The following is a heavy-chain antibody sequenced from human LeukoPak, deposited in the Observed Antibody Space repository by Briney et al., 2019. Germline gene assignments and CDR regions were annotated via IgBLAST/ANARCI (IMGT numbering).Heavy chain of an antibody. CDR3: AKGGLGGYKAVFDY. V-gene: IGHV3-23*01. J-gene: IGHJ4*02. CDR1: GFTFAGNA. CDR2: ISAGDGSS. Sequence: PGGPLRLSCATSGFTFAGNAMSWVRQAPGKGLEWVSGISAGDGSSHYADSVKGRFTISVDNSKNTLYLQMNSLRAEDTAVYYCAKGGLGGYKAVFDYWGQGTLVSVFS. D-gene: IGHD5-24*01.